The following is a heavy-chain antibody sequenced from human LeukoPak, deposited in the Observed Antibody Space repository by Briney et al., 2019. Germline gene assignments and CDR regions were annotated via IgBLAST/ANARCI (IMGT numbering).Heavy chain of an antibody. CDR2: ISSSGSTI. D-gene: IGHD3-22*01. Sequence: SGGSLRLSCAASGFTFSDYYMSWIRQAPGKGLEWVSYISSSGSTIYYADSVKGRFTISRDNAKNSLYLQMNSLRDEDTAVYYCARGSMPYDSSGYPHDYWGQGTLVTVSS. V-gene: IGHV3-11*01. CDR3: ARGSMPYDSSGYPHDY. J-gene: IGHJ4*02. CDR1: GFTFSDYY.